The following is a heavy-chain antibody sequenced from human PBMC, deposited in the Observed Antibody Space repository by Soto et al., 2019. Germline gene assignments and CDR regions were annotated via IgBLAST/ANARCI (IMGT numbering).Heavy chain of an antibody. CDR1: GFTFTSSA. CDR3: AAGSYYYDSSGYHYYFDY. V-gene: IGHV1-58*01. CDR2: IVVGSGST. J-gene: IGHJ4*02. D-gene: IGHD3-22*01. Sequence: SVKVSCKASGFTFTSSAVQWVRQARGQRLEWIGWIVVGSGSTNYAQKFQERVTITRDMSTSTAYMELSSLRSEDTAVYYCAAGSYYYDSSGYHYYFDYWGQGTLVTVSS.